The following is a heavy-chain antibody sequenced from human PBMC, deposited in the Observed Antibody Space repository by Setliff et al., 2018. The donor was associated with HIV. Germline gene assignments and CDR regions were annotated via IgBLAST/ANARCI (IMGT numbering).Heavy chain of an antibody. CDR2: INAGNGNT. D-gene: IGHD5-12*01. V-gene: IGHV1-3*01. Sequence: ASVKVSCKASGYTFTSYAMHWVRQAPGQRLEWMGWINAGNGNTKYSPKFQGRVTITRDTSASTAYMQLSSLTSEDTAVYYCARGRWLQSFDYWGQGTLVTVSS. CDR3: ARGRWLQSFDY. CDR1: GYTFTSYA. J-gene: IGHJ4*02.